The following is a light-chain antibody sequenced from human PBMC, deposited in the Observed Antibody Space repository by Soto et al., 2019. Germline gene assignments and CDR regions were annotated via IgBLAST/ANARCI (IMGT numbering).Light chain of an antibody. Sequence: SALTQPASVSGSPGQSLTISCTGTSSDVGGYNYVSWYQQHPGKAPKLMIYEVSNRPSGVSNRFSGSKSGNTASLTISGLQAEVEADDYCSSYTSSSALVGVVFGGGTKLTVL. V-gene: IGLV2-14*01. CDR3: SSYTSSSALVGVV. J-gene: IGLJ2*01. CDR2: EVS. CDR1: SSDVGGYNY.